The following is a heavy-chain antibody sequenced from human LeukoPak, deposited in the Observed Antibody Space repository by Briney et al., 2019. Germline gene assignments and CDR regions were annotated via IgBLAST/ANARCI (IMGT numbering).Heavy chain of an antibody. CDR3: VKFRSTTDSSDRWDDS. J-gene: IGHJ5*01. CDR1: GFTFSSYA. V-gene: IGHV3-23*01. Sequence: GGSLRLSCAASGFTFSSYAMTWVRQAPGKGLEWVSAISGNGGSTYYADSVKGRFTIFRDNSRNTLYLQMNSLRAGDTAVYYCVKFRSTTDSSDRWDDSWGQGTLVTVSP. CDR2: ISGNGGST. D-gene: IGHD6-13*01.